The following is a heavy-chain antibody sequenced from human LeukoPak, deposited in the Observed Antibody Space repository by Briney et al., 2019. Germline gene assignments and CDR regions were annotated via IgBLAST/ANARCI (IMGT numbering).Heavy chain of an antibody. V-gene: IGHV4-38-2*01. CDR3: ARAPRDSSSSNYMRRFDY. Sequence: SETLSLTCAVSGYSISSDNYWVWIRQPPGQGLEWTGGIYHSGSTYYNPSLKSRVTMSVDTSKNQFSLRLSSVTAADTAVYYCARAPRDSSSSNYMRRFDYWGQGTLVTVSS. CDR1: GYSISSDNY. D-gene: IGHD3-22*01. J-gene: IGHJ4*02. CDR2: IYHSGST.